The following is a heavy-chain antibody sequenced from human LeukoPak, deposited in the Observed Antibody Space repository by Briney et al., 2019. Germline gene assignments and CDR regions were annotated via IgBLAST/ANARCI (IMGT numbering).Heavy chain of an antibody. V-gene: IGHV1-2*02. CDR1: GYTFTGYY. J-gene: IGHJ6*03. CDR3: ARDYYGSGSPLYYYYYMDV. Sequence: GASVKVSCKASGYTFTGYYMHWVRQAPGQGLEWMGWINPNSGGTNYAQKFQGRVTMTRDTPISTAYMELSRLRSDDTAVYYCARDYYGSGSPLYYYYYMDVWGKGTTVTISS. CDR2: INPNSGGT. D-gene: IGHD3-10*01.